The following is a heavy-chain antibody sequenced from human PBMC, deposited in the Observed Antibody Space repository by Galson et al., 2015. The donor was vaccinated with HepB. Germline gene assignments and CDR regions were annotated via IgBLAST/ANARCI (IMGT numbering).Heavy chain of an antibody. Sequence: SLRLSCAASGFTFSSYWMRWVRQAPGKGLEWVANIKQDGSEKYYVDSVKGRFTISRDNAKNTLYLQMNSLRAEDTAVYYCARVGVPVGVHGAFDIWGQGTMVTVSS. D-gene: IGHD3-16*01. CDR3: ARVGVPVGVHGAFDI. J-gene: IGHJ3*02. CDR2: IKQDGSEK. CDR1: GFTFSSYW. V-gene: IGHV3-7*03.